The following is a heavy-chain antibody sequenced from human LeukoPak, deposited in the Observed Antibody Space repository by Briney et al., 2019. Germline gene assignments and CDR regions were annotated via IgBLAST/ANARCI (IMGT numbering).Heavy chain of an antibody. CDR2: IHHSGST. CDR3: ARDQGQYGDYQV. V-gene: IGHV4-61*01. J-gene: IGHJ4*02. Sequence: SETLSLTCTVSGGTVSGDSINIYYWTWIRQPPGKGLEWIGYIHHSGSTTYDPFLKSRVTISVDTFQNQFSLNLRSVTAADTAVYYCARDQGQYGDYQVWGPGILVTVSS. D-gene: IGHD4-17*01. CDR1: GGTVSGDSINIYY.